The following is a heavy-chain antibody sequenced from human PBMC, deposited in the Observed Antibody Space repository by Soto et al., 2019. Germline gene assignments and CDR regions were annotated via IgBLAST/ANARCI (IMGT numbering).Heavy chain of an antibody. J-gene: IGHJ3*02. CDR2: ISYDGSNK. V-gene: IGHV3-30-3*01. Sequence: QVQLVESGGGVVQPGRSLRLSCAASGFTFSSYAMHWVRQAPGKGLEWVAVISYDGSNKYYADSVKGRFTISRDNSKNTLYLQMNSLRAEDTAVYYCERDGWAFDIWGQGTMVTVSS. CDR1: GFTFSSYA. D-gene: IGHD2-15*01. CDR3: ERDGWAFDI.